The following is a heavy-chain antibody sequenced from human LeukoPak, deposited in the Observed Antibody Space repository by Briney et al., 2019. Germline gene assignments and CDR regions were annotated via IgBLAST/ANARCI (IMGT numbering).Heavy chain of an antibody. D-gene: IGHD3-10*01. Sequence: PGGSLRLSCAASGFTFSSYWMSWVRQAPGKGLEWVANIKQDGSEKYYVDSVKGRFTISRDNAKNSLYLQMNSLRAEDTAVYYCARDLRPYGSGSYSAFDILGQGTMVTVSS. CDR2: IKQDGSEK. V-gene: IGHV3-7*01. J-gene: IGHJ3*02. CDR1: GFTFSSYW. CDR3: ARDLRPYGSGSYSAFDI.